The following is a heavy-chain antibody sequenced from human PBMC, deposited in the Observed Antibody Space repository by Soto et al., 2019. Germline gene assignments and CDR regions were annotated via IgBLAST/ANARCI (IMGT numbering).Heavy chain of an antibody. J-gene: IGHJ5*02. CDR3: ARGWRFDP. V-gene: IGHV4-34*01. CDR1: GGSFSGYQ. D-gene: IGHD1-1*01. Sequence: PSETLSLTRGVYGGSFSGYQWNWIRQSPGQGLEWIGEINHSGTTKYNPSLESRINLSVDTSKKQFSLKMFSVTAADTAIYYCARGWRFDPWGQGTQVTVSS. CDR2: INHSGTT.